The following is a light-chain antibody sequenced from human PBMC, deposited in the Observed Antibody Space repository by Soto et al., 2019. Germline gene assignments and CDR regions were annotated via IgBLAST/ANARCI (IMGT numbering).Light chain of an antibody. J-gene: IGLJ2*01. Sequence: QSALTQPASVSGSPGQSITISCAGSSSKVGGLNFVSWIQHHPGKAPKLIIYDVSHRPSGVSIRFSGSKSGNTASLTISGLQAEDEADYYCSSYTTNSMHLFGGGTKVTV. CDR3: SSYTTNSMHL. CDR1: SSKVGGLNF. V-gene: IGLV2-14*03. CDR2: DVS.